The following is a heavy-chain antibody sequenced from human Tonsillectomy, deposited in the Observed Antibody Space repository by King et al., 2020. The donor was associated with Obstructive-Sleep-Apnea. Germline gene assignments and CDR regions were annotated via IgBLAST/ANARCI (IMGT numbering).Heavy chain of an antibody. CDR1: GFNVGDHY. D-gene: IGHD1-26*01. CDR3: ARGIGGSGSHYYYDALDV. J-gene: IGHJ6*02. V-gene: IGHV3-11*06. Sequence: VQLVESGGGLVKPGGSLRLSCTASGFNVGDHYMTWIRQAPGKGPEWVSYITTTGPYTNYAGSVKGRFTISRDNAKNSLYLHMKSLRVEDTAVYYCARGIGGSGSHYYYDALDVWGQGTTVTVSS. CDR2: ITTTGPYT.